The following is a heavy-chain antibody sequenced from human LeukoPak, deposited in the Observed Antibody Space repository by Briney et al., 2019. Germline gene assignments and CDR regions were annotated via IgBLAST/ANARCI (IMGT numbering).Heavy chain of an antibody. CDR1: GGTFSSYA. CDR3: ARETDYYDSSGYYRANWFDP. Sequence: AASVNVSCKASGGTFSSYAISWVRQAPGQGLEWMGGIIPIFGTANYAQKFQGRVTITADESTSTAYMELSSLRSEDTAVYYCARETDYYDSSGYYRANWFDPWGQGTLVTVSS. V-gene: IGHV1-69*01. J-gene: IGHJ5*02. CDR2: IIPIFGTA. D-gene: IGHD3-22*01.